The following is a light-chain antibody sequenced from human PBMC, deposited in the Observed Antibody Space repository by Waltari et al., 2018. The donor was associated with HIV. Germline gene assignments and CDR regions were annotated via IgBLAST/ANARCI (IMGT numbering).Light chain of an antibody. CDR2: GNS. J-gene: IGLJ2*01. Sequence: QSELTQPPSVSAAPGQRVTISCTGSSSNIGAGYDVHWYQQVPGRAPKVVIYGNSNRPSGVPDRFSGSKSGSSASLVITGLQSEDEADYYCQSYDSNLSGLFSGGTKVTVL. V-gene: IGLV1-40*01. CDR1: SSNIGAGYD. CDR3: QSYDSNLSGL.